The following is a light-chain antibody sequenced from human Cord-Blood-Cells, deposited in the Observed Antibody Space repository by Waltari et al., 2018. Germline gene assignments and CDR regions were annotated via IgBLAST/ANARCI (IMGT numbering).Light chain of an antibody. J-gene: IGLJ2*01. CDR3: QAWDSSTGV. CDR2: QDS. V-gene: IGLV3-1*01. CDR1: KLGDKY. Sequence: SYELTQPPSVSVSPGQTASITCXGDKLGDKYACWYQQKPGQSPVLVIYQDSKRPSGIPERFSGSNSGNTATLTISGTQAMDEADYYCQAWDSSTGVFGGGTKLTVL.